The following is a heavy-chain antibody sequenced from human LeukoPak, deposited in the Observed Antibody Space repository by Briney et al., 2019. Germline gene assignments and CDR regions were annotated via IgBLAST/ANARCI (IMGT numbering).Heavy chain of an antibody. CDR3: GKIRPPAGRGWYGGDDY. CDR2: IKQDGSEK. V-gene: IGHV3-7*03. Sequence: GGSLRLSCAASGFTFSSYWMSWVRQAPGKGLEWVANIKQDGSEKYYVDSVKGRFTIFRDNSKSTLYLQMNSLRAEDTAIYYCGKIRPPAGRGWYGGDDYWGQGTLVTVSP. CDR1: GFTFSSYW. D-gene: IGHD6-19*01. J-gene: IGHJ4*02.